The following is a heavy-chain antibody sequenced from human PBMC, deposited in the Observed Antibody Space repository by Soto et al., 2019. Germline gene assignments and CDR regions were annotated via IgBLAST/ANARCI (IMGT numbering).Heavy chain of an antibody. CDR2: ISYDGSNK. Sequence: PGGSLRLSCAASGFTFSSYGMHWVRQAPGMGLEWVAVISYDGSNKYYADSVKGRFTISRDNSKNTLYLQMNSLRAEDTAVYYCAKDRRQRAMGYFDYWGQGTLVTVSS. V-gene: IGHV3-30*18. D-gene: IGHD6-25*01. J-gene: IGHJ4*02. CDR1: GFTFSSYG. CDR3: AKDRRQRAMGYFDY.